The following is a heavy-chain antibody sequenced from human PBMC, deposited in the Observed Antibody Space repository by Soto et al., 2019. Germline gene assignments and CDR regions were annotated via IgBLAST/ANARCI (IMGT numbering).Heavy chain of an antibody. D-gene: IGHD4-17*01. V-gene: IGHV4-39*01. J-gene: IGHJ4*02. Sequence: PSETLSLTCTVSGGSISSSSYHWGWIRQPPGKGLEWIGSIYYSGSTYYNPSLKSRVTISVDTSKNQFSLKLSSVTAADTAVYYCARHATVNTDFDYWGQGTLVTVSS. CDR1: GGSISSSSYH. CDR2: IYYSGST. CDR3: ARHATVNTDFDY.